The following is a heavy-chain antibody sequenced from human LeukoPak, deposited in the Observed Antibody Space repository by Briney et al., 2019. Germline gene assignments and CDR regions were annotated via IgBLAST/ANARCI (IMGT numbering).Heavy chain of an antibody. J-gene: IGHJ5*02. CDR2: IVVGSNNT. D-gene: IGHD6-13*01. Sequence: SVKVSCKASGFPLSISAVQCVRQAGGQRLEWIGWIVVGSNNTNYAQTFQERVTITRDMSTSTAYMELSSLRSEDTAVYYCAAPYSTRWFDLWGRGTLVTVSS. V-gene: IGHV1-58*01. CDR1: GFPLSISA. CDR3: AAPYSTRWFDL.